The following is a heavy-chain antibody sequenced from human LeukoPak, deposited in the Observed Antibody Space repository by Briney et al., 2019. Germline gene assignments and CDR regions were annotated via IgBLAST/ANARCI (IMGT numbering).Heavy chain of an antibody. CDR2: IYTSGST. CDR3: ARDGSGWHRDAFDI. J-gene: IGHJ3*02. V-gene: IGHV4-4*07. D-gene: IGHD6-19*01. Sequence: RPSATLSLTCTVSGGSISSYYWSWIRQPAGKGLEWIGRIYTSGSTNYNPSLKSRVTMSVDTSKNQFSLKLSSVTAADTAVYYCARDGSGWHRDAFDIWGQGTMVTVSS. CDR1: GGSISSYY.